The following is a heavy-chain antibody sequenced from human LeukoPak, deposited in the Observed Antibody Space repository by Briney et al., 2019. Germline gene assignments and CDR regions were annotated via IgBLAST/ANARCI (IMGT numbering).Heavy chain of an antibody. CDR1: GGSFSGYY. CDR3: ARGGGSGSYYRGYFDY. J-gene: IGHJ4*02. D-gene: IGHD3-10*01. CDR2: TNHSGST. V-gene: IGHV4-34*01. Sequence: SETLPLTLAVCGGSFSGYYWNWIRQPPGKGLEWIGDTNHSGSTNYKPSLESRVTISVGTSKNHFFLKLSSVTAADTAVYYCARGGGSGSYYRGYFDYWGQGTLVTVSS.